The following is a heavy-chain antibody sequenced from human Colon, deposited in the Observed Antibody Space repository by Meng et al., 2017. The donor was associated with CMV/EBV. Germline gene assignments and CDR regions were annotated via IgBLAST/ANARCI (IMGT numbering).Heavy chain of an antibody. CDR2: VFHSGST. Sequence: SETLSLTCTVSGGTMSNYHWAWFRQSPGKGLEWIGYVFHSGSTKYSPPLKSRVTISVDTSNNQFSLYLNSVTPADTAVYYCARRSVTGPPGSFFDPWGQGTLVTVSS. CDR3: ARRSVTGPPGSFFDP. J-gene: IGHJ5*02. D-gene: IGHD3-10*01. CDR1: GGTMSNYH. V-gene: IGHV4-59*01.